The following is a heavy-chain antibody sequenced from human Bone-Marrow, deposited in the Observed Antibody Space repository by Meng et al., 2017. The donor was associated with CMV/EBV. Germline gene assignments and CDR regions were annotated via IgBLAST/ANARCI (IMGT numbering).Heavy chain of an antibody. CDR3: ARDGGRGSAGAFDI. V-gene: IGHV3-74*03. D-gene: IGHD1-26*01. CDR1: GFTFSNYW. CDR2: ITSDGSSI. J-gene: IGHJ3*02. Sequence: GESLKISCAASGFTFSNYWMLWVRQAPGKGLVWVSRITSDGSSITYADSVKGRFTSSRDNAKNTLYLQMNSLRAEDTAVYYCARDGGRGSAGAFDIWGQGTRVTVSS.